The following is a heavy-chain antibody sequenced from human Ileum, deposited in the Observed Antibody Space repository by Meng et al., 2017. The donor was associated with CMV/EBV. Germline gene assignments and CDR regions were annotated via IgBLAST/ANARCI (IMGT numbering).Heavy chain of an antibody. CDR3: TRDMFHD. CDR1: GFNFGRSY. D-gene: IGHD3-10*02. J-gene: IGHJ4*02. CDR2: IRSDGGDR. Sequence: GGSLRLSCVGSGFNFGRSYMNWVRQAPGKGLEWVANIRSDGGDRNFVDSVKGRFTISRDNARNSVYLQMNSLRGEDTALYYCTRDMFHDWGQGTPVTVSS. V-gene: IGHV3-7*01.